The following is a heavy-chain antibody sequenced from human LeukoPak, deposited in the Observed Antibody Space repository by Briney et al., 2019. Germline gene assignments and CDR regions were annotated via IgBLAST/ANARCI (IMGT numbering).Heavy chain of an antibody. CDR3: AKDRDLLWWWSAAFDI. J-gene: IGHJ3*02. CDR1: GFTFSSYA. D-gene: IGHD2-21*01. Sequence: GGSLRLSCAASGFTFSSYAMSWVRQALGKGLEWVSYMSSSGDTIYYADSVKGRFTISRDNSKNTLYLQMNSLRAEDTAVYYCAKDRDLLWWWSAAFDIWGQGTMVTVSS. V-gene: IGHV3-23*01. CDR2: MSSSGDTI.